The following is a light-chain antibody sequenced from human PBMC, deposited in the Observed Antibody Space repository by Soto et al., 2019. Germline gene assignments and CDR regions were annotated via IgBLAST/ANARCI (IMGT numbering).Light chain of an antibody. V-gene: IGKV3-15*01. J-gene: IGKJ4*01. CDR2: GAS. CDR1: QSVSST. CDR3: QQYNNLRT. Sequence: EIVMTQSPATPSVSPGERATLSCRASQSVSSTLAWYQHHPGQAHRLIIYGASTRATGIPARFSGSGSGTDFTLTISSLQSEDFAVYYWQQYNNLRTFGGGTKVEIK.